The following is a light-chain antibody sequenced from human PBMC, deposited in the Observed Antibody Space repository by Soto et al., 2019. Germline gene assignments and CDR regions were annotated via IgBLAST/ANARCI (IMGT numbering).Light chain of an antibody. Sequence: DIQLTQSPSFLSASVGDRVTITCRASQDISSFLAWYQQKPGKAPNLLIYGASTLQSGVPSRFSGSGSGTDFTLTISSLQPEDFATYYCQQYNSYPLTFGGGTKVDI. CDR2: GAS. CDR1: QDISSF. V-gene: IGKV1-9*01. J-gene: IGKJ4*01. CDR3: QQYNSYPLT.